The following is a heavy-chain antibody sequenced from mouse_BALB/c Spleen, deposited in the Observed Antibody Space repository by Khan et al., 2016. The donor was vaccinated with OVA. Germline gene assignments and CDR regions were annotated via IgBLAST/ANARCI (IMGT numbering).Heavy chain of an antibody. D-gene: IGHD1-1*02. V-gene: IGHV1-7*01. J-gene: IGHJ3*01. CDR3: ARRELGGIFAY. CDR1: GYTFTAYW. CDR2: IDPSTGYT. Sequence: QVRLQQSGAELAKPGASVKMSCKASGYTFTAYWIHWVKQRPGQGLEWIGYIDPSTGYTEYNQKFKDKATLTTDKSSSTAYMQLSSLTSEDSAVYYCARRELGGIFAYWGQGTLVTVSA.